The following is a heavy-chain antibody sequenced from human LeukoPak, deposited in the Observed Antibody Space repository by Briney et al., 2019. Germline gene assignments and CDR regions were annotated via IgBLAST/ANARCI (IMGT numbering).Heavy chain of an antibody. J-gene: IGHJ4*02. CDR3: SRENGAFSPFGY. CDR1: GGSISNTNW. Sequence: SETLSLTCGVSGGSISNTNWWNWVRQPPGQGLEWIGEISLTGLTHYNPSLESRVTVSLGKSKNQLSLNLTSVTAADTAVYYCSRENGAFSPFGYWGQGILVTV. CDR2: ISLTGLT. V-gene: IGHV4-4*02. D-gene: IGHD2-8*01.